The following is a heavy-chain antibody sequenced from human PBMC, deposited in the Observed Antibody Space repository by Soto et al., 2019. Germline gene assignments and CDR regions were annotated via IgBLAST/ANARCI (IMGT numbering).Heavy chain of an antibody. V-gene: IGHV4-30-4*08. Sequence: PSETLSLTCTVSGGSISSGGYYWTWIRQHPGKGLEWIGYIYYSATTYYNPSLKSRLTISIDTSKNQFSLKLSSVTAADTAMYFCARGFRGVYFDFWGQGTLVTVSS. D-gene: IGHD3-10*01. CDR3: ARGFRGVYFDF. J-gene: IGHJ4*02. CDR1: GGSISSGGYY. CDR2: IYYSATT.